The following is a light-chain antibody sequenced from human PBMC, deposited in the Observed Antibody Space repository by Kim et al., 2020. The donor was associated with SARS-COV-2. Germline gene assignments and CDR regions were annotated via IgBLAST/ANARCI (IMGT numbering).Light chain of an antibody. CDR3: QQYNNWPPWT. CDR2: DAS. CDR1: RSVYNK. Sequence: SPGERATLSCRTSRSVYNKLAWYQQKPGQSPRLLIYDASFRAAGIPARFSGSGSGTEFTLTISILQSEDFAVYYCQQYNNWPPWTFGQGTKVDIK. V-gene: IGKV3D-15*03. J-gene: IGKJ1*01.